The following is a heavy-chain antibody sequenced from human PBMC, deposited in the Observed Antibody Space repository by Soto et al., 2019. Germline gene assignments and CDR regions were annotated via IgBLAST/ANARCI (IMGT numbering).Heavy chain of an antibody. J-gene: IGHJ4*02. CDR3: AEAAAGDY. CDR1: GFTFSSYG. V-gene: IGHV3-30*18. D-gene: IGHD6-13*01. CDR2: ISYDGSNK. Sequence: ESGGGVVQPGRSLRLSCAASGFTFSSYGMHWVRQAPGKGLEWVAVISYDGSNKYYADSVKGRFTISRDNSKNTLYLQMNSLRAEDTAVYYCAEAAAGDYWGQGTLVTVSS.